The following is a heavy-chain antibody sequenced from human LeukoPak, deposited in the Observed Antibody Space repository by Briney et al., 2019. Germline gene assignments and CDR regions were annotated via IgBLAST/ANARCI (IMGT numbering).Heavy chain of an antibody. CDR3: ARDNGSGSYLSWFDP. V-gene: IGHV4-4*07. CDR1: GGSISSYY. CDR2: IYTSGST. D-gene: IGHD3-10*01. Sequence: SETLSLTCTVPGGSISSYYWSWIRQPAGKGLAWIGRIYTSGSTNYNPSLKSRVTMSVDTSKNQFSLKLSSVTAADTAVYYCARDNGSGSYLSWFDPWGQGTLVTVSS. J-gene: IGHJ5*02.